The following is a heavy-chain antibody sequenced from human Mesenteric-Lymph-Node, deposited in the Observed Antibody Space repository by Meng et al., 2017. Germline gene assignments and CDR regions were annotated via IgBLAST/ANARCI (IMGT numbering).Heavy chain of an antibody. D-gene: IGHD3-22*01. J-gene: IGHJ3*02. CDR1: GGSISSYY. CDR3: ARAHDSSGYYYGALVSFDI. CDR2: IYYSGST. V-gene: IGHV4-59*01. Sequence: ESLKISCTVSGGSISSYYWSWIRQLPGKGLEWIGYIYYSGSTNYNPSLKSRVTISVDTSKNQFSLKLSSVTAADTAVYYCARAHDSSGYYYGALVSFDIWGQGTMVTVSS.